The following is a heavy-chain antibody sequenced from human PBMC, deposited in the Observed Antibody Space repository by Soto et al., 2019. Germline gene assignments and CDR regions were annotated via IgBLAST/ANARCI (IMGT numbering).Heavy chain of an antibody. D-gene: IGHD5-18*01. Sequence: SETLSLPCAVSGGSFSGYYWSWIRQPPGKGLEWIGEINHSGSTNYNPSLKSRVTISVDTSKNQFSLKLSSVTAADTAVYYCARGGIQLWLTPYYFDYWGQGTLVTVSS. CDR1: GGSFSGYY. V-gene: IGHV4-34*01. CDR2: INHSGST. J-gene: IGHJ4*02. CDR3: ARGGIQLWLTPYYFDY.